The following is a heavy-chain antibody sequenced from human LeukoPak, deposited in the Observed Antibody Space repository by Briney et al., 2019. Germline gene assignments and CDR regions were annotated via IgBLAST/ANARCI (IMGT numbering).Heavy chain of an antibody. D-gene: IGHD2-8*01. CDR2: ISDSGGST. J-gene: IGHJ4*02. Sequence: GGSLRLSCAASGFTVSTNYMSWVRQSPGKGLEWVSAISDSGGSTYDADSVKGRFTISRDNSKNTLYLQMNSLRAEDTAVYYCAKDTSIGRYCTNGVCSPFDYWGQGTLVTVSS. CDR1: GFTVSTNY. V-gene: IGHV3-23*01. CDR3: AKDTSIGRYCTNGVCSPFDY.